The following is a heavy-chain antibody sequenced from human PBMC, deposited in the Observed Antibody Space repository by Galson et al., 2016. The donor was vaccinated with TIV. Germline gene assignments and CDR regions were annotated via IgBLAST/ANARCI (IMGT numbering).Heavy chain of an antibody. V-gene: IGHV6-1*01. J-gene: IGHJ3*02. D-gene: IGHD2-2*01. CDR2: TYYRSRWYY. CDR1: GDSVSSDSAA. CDR3: TRAAGKNGASCYATCDTFDI. Sequence: CAISGDSVSSDSAAWNWVRQSPSRGLEWLGRTYYRSRWYYDYKVSVKSRITINPDTSKNQFSLQLNSVTPEDTAVYYCTRAAGKNGASCYATCDTFDIWGKGTMVTVSS.